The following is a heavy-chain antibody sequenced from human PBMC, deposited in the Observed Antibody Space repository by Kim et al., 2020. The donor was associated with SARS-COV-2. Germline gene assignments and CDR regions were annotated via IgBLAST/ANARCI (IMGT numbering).Heavy chain of an antibody. CDR1: GFTFSNAW. CDR2: IKSKTDGGTI. V-gene: IGHV3-15*01. D-gene: IGHD3-9*01. CDR3: TTLLRYFDWLAVKYYYYCMDV. Sequence: GGSLRLSCAASGFTFSNAWMSWVRQAPGKRLEWVGRIKSKTDGGTIDYAAPVKGRFTISRDDLKNTLYLQINSLKTEDTAVYYCTTLLRYFDWLAVKYYYYCMDVWGQGTTITGSS. J-gene: IGHJ6*02.